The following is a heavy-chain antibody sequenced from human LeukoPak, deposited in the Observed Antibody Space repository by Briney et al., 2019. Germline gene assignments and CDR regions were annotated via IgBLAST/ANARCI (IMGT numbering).Heavy chain of an antibody. J-gene: IGHJ4*02. CDR2: IIPIFGTA. V-gene: IGHV1-69*13. Sequence: ASVKVSCKASGGTFSSYAISWVRQAPGQGLEWMGGIIPIFGTANYAQKFQGRVTITADESTSTAYMELSSLRSEDTAVYYCARSNCSSISCYSPVVFDYWGQGTLVTVSS. CDR3: ARSNCSSISCYSPVVFDY. D-gene: IGHD2-2*01. CDR1: GGTFSSYA.